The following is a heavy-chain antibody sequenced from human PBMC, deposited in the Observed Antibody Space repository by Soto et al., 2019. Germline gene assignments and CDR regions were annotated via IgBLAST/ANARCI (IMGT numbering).Heavy chain of an antibody. J-gene: IGHJ4*02. CDR2: INHSGST. Sequence: QVQLQQWGAGLLKPSETLSLTCAVYGGSFSGYYWSWIRQPPGKGLEWIGEINHSGSTNYNPSLKSRVTMSVDTSKNQFSLKMSSVTAADTAVYYCGSPGYVDYWGQGTLVTVSS. D-gene: IGHD2-2*01. V-gene: IGHV4-34*01. CDR1: GGSFSGYY. CDR3: GSPGYVDY.